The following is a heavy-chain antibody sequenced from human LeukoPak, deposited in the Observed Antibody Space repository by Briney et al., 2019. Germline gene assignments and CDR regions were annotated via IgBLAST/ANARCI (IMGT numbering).Heavy chain of an antibody. CDR1: GFTFTSFW. J-gene: IGHJ4*02. Sequence: GGSLRLSCAASGFTFTSFWMSWVRQAPGKGLEWVANIKQDGSEKYYVDSVKGRFTFSRDNAKNSLYLQMSSLRVEDTAVYYCARNRDWAFDYWGQGSLVTVSS. D-gene: IGHD2-21*02. CDR3: ARNRDWAFDY. CDR2: IKQDGSEK. V-gene: IGHV3-7*02.